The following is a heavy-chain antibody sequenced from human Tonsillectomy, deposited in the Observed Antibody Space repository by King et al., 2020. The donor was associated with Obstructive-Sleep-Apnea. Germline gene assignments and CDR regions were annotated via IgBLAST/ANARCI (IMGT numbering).Heavy chain of an antibody. D-gene: IGHD3-22*01. J-gene: IGHJ5*02. CDR3: ARDGGNDSSGYYRDWFDP. CDR1: GGTFSSYA. V-gene: IGHV1-69*01. CDR2: IIPIFGTA. Sequence: VQLVESGAEVKKPGSSVKVSCKASGGTFSSYAVSWVRQAPGQGLEWMGGIIPIFGTANYAQKFQGRVTITADESTSTAYMELSSLRSEDTAVYYCARDGGNDSSGYYRDWFDPWGQGTLVTVSS.